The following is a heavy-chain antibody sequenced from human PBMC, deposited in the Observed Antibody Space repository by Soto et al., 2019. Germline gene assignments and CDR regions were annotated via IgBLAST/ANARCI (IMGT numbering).Heavy chain of an antibody. D-gene: IGHD2-15*01. V-gene: IGHV4-61*01. CDR2: IYYSGST. CDR3: ARDLLRAQFDY. J-gene: IGHJ4*02. Sequence: KTSETLSLTCTVSGGSVSSGSYYWIWIRQPPGKGLEWIGYIYYSGSTNYNPSLKSRVTISVDTSKNQFSLKLSSVTAADTAVYYCARDLLRAQFDYWGQGTLVTVSS. CDR1: GGSVSSGSYY.